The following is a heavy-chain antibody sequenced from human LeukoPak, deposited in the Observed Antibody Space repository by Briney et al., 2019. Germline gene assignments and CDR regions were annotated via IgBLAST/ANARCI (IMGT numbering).Heavy chain of an antibody. Sequence: SGPTLVNPTQTLTLTCTFSGVSLSTSGMRVSWIRQPPGKALEWLARIDWDDDKFYSTSLKTRLTISKDTSKNQVVLTMTNMDPVDTATYYCVRIRSVGGAFDIWGQGAMVTVSS. D-gene: IGHD2-15*01. CDR3: VRIRSVGGAFDI. CDR2: IDWDDDK. CDR1: GVSLSTSGMR. V-gene: IGHV2-70*04. J-gene: IGHJ3*02.